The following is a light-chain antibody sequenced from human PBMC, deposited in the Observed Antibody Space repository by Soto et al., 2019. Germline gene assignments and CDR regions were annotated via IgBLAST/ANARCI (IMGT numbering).Light chain of an antibody. CDR2: DVS. V-gene: IGLV2-14*01. J-gene: IGLJ2*01. Sequence: QSALTQPASVSGSPGQSITISCTGTSSDVGGYNYVSWYQQHPGKAPKLMIYDVSNRPSGVSNRFSGSKSGNTASLTISGLQSEDEADYYCGSYTSSSTRVFGGGIKVTVL. CDR3: GSYTSSSTRV. CDR1: SSDVGGYNY.